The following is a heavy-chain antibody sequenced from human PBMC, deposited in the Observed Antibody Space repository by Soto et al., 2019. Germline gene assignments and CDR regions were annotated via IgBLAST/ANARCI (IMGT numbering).Heavy chain of an antibody. CDR3: ARDRVATNSYYYYGMDV. V-gene: IGHV3-30-3*01. CDR1: GFTFSSYA. Sequence: PGGSLRLSCAASGFTFSSYAMHWVRQAPGKGLEWVAVISYDGSNKYYADSVKGRFTISRDNSKNTLYLQMNSLRAEDTAVYYCARDRVATNSYYYYGMDVWGQGTTVTVSS. J-gene: IGHJ6*02. D-gene: IGHD5-12*01. CDR2: ISYDGSNK.